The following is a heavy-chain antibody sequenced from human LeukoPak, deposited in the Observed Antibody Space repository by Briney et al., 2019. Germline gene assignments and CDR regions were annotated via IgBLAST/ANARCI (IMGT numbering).Heavy chain of an antibody. CDR3: ARDTTVTTGHFYYGMDV. CDR1: GGTFSSYA. Sequence: SVKVSCKASGGTFSSYAISWVREAPGQGLEWMGRIIPILGIANYAQKFQGRVTITADKSTSTAYMEMSSLRSEDTAVYYCARDTTVTTGHFYYGMDVWGQGTTVTVSS. D-gene: IGHD4-17*01. J-gene: IGHJ6*02. V-gene: IGHV1-69*04. CDR2: IIPILGIA.